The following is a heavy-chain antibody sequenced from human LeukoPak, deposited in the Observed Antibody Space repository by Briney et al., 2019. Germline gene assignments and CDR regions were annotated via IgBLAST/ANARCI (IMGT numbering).Heavy chain of an antibody. Sequence: SETLSLTCTVSGGSTSSGDYYWSWIRQPPGKGLEWIGYIYYSGSTYYNPSLKSRVTISVDTSKNQFSLKLSSVTAADTAVYYCARVFHPQYDYYGSGSYPAHYFDYWGQGTLVTVSS. D-gene: IGHD3-10*01. CDR2: IYYSGST. CDR3: ARVFHPQYDYYGSGSYPAHYFDY. CDR1: GGSTSSGDYY. J-gene: IGHJ4*02. V-gene: IGHV4-30-4*01.